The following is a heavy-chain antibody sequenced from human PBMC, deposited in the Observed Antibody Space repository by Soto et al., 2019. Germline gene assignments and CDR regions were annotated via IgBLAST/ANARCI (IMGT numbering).Heavy chain of an antibody. V-gene: IGHV3-23*01. CDR3: ARDWTGDTCPCLDV. J-gene: IGHJ6*02. CDR2: FSGSGGST. D-gene: IGHD3-3*01. CDR1: GFTFSNYA. Sequence: EVQLLESGGGLVQPGGSLSLSCAAAGFTFSNYALTWVRQSPGKGLEWVLTFSGSGGSTYYADSVRGRFNISRDNSKNTLFLQMNSLRVEDTAIYYCARDWTGDTCPCLDVWGQGTTVSVSS.